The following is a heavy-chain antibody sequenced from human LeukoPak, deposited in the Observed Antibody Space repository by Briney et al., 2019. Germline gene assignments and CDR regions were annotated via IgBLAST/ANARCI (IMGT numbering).Heavy chain of an antibody. CDR2: SDPEDGET. D-gene: IGHD6-13*01. Sequence: ASVKVSCKVSGYTLTELSMHWVRQAPGKGLEWMGGSDPEDGETIYAQKFQGRVTITADKSTSTAYMELSSLRSEDTAVYYCAGVGAAGTYPVFDYWGQGTLVTVSS. CDR3: AGVGAAGTYPVFDY. J-gene: IGHJ4*02. V-gene: IGHV1-24*01. CDR1: GYTLTELS.